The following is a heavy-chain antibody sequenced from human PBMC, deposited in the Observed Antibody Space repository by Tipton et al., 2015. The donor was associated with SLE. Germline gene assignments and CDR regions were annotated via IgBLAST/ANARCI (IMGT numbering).Heavy chain of an antibody. CDR3: ARGEWGGHYFDY. D-gene: IGHD1-26*01. CDR2: INHSGST. CDR1: GGSISSHY. Sequence: TLSLTCTVSGGSISSHYWSWIRQPPGKGLEWIGEINHSGSTNYNPSLKSRVTISVDTSKNQFSLKLSSVTAADTAVYYCARGEWGGHYFDYWGQGTLVTVSS. J-gene: IGHJ4*02. V-gene: IGHV4-34*09.